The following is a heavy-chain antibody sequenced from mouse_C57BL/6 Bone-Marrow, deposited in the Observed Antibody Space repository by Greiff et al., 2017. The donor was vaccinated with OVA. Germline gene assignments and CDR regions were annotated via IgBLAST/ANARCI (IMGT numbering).Heavy chain of an antibody. V-gene: IGHV5-15*01. CDR2: ISNVAYSI. CDR3: ARHDWDNWYFDV. CDR1: GFTFSDYG. J-gene: IGHJ1*03. Sequence: EVKLMESGGGLVQPGGSLKLSCAASGFTFSDYGMAWVRQAPRKGPEWVAFISNVAYSIYYADTVTGRFTISRENAKNTLYLEMSSLRSEDTAMYYCARHDWDNWYFDVWGTGTTVTVSS. D-gene: IGHD4-1*01.